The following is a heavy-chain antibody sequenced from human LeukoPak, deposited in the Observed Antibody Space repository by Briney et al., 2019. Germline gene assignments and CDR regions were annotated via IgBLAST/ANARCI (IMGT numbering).Heavy chain of an antibody. J-gene: IGHJ4*02. CDR1: AFNFTAYW. Sequence: PGGSLRLSCASSAFNFTAYWMHWVRQDPRQGLLWVARINSDGTTTNYADSVKGRFTISRDNAKNTLFLQMNSLRAEDTAVYYCAKEPRWYIFDYWGQGTLVTVSS. D-gene: IGHD2-15*01. CDR3: AKEPRWYIFDY. V-gene: IGHV3-74*01. CDR2: INSDGTTT.